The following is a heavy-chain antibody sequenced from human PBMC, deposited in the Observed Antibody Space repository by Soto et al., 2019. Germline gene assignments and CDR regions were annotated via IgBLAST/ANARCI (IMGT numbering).Heavy chain of an antibody. CDR2: ISAYNGNT. D-gene: IGHD1-26*01. CDR1: GYTFTSYG. Sequence: QVQLLQSGAEVKKPGASVKVSCKASGYTFTSYGISWVRQAPGQGLEWMGWISAYNGNTKYAKKLQGRVTTTTDTATSKAYMELRSLRSYDTAVYYCARDLGGSYYAPVDYWGQGTLVTVSS. V-gene: IGHV1-18*01. CDR3: ARDLGGSYYAPVDY. J-gene: IGHJ4*02.